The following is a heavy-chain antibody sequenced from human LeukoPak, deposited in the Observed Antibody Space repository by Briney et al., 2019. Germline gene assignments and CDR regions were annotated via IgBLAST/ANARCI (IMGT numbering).Heavy chain of an antibody. D-gene: IGHD1-26*01. J-gene: IGHJ4*02. Sequence: GGSLRLSCAASGFTFSSYWMNWVRQAPGKGLEWVANIKQDGSEKYYVDSVKGRFTISRDNAKNSLYLQMNSLRAEDTALYYCARDPWSSGKGYFDYWGQGTLVTASS. V-gene: IGHV3-7*03. CDR1: GFTFSSYW. CDR2: IKQDGSEK. CDR3: ARDPWSSGKGYFDY.